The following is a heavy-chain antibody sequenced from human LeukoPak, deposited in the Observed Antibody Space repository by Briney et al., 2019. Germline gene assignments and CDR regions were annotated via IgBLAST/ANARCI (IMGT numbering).Heavy chain of an antibody. D-gene: IGHD3-22*01. V-gene: IGHV3-33*06. J-gene: IGHJ4*02. CDR1: GFTFSSYG. CDR3: AKGYYYDSSGVDY. CDR2: IWYDGSNK. Sequence: RSLRLSCAASGFTFSSYGMHWVRQAPGKGLEWVAVIWYDGSNKYYADSVKGRFTISRDNSKNTLYLQTNSLRAEDTAVYYCAKGYYYDSSGVDYWGQGTLVTVSS.